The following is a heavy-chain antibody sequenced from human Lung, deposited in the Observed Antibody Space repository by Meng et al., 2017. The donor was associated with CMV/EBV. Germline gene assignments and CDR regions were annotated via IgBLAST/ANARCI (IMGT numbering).Heavy chain of an antibody. Sequence: ASGLTLSDYYMDWVRQAQGKGLEWVARTRNKASGFTTEYAASVKGRFTISRDDSKNSLYLQMDSLKTEDTAVYHCARAGAGTRYFDYWGQGTLVTVSS. CDR1: GLTLSDYY. CDR3: ARAGAGTRYFDY. CDR2: TRNKASGFTT. D-gene: IGHD1-14*01. V-gene: IGHV3-72*01. J-gene: IGHJ4*02.